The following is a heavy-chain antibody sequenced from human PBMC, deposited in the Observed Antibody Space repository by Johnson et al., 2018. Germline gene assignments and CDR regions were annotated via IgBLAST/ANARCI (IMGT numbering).Heavy chain of an antibody. V-gene: IGHV5-51*03. CDR3: ARPAKYVSGENWFDP. CDR2: INPADSDT. Sequence: VQLVESVAEVKEPGESLKISCNGSGYSFSTYWIGWVRQMPGKGLECMGIINPADSDTRYSPSFQGQVTISVDKSISTAYLQWSSLKAPDTAMYYCARPAKYVSGENWFDPWGQGTLVTVSS. J-gene: IGHJ5*02. CDR1: GYSFSTYW. D-gene: IGHD3-10*01.